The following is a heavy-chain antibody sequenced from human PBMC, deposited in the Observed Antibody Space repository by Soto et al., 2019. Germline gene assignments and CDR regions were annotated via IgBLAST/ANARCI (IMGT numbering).Heavy chain of an antibody. CDR3: ARHAGNTVTPNYYYYGMDV. CDR1: GYSFTSYW. J-gene: IGHJ6*04. V-gene: IGHV5-10-1*01. CDR2: IDPSDSYT. D-gene: IGHD4-4*01. Sequence: LKISCKGSGYSFTSYWISWVRQMPGKGLEWMGRIDPSDSYTNYSPSFQGHVTISADKSISTAYLQWSSLKASDTAMYYCARHAGNTVTPNYYYYGMDVWGKGTTVTVSS.